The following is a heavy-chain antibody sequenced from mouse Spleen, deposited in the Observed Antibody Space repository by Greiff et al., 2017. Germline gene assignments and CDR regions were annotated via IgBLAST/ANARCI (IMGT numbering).Heavy chain of an antibody. J-gene: IGHJ2*01. CDR3: TREGITSFDY. Sequence: QVQLKQSGAELVRPGASVTLSCKASGYTFTDYEMHWVKQTPVHGLEWIGAIDPETGGTAYNQKFKGKATLTADKSSSTAYMELRSLTSEDSAVYYCTREGITSFDYWGQGTTLTVSS. D-gene: IGHD1-1*01. CDR1: GYTFTDYE. CDR2: IDPETGGT. V-gene: IGHV1-15*01.